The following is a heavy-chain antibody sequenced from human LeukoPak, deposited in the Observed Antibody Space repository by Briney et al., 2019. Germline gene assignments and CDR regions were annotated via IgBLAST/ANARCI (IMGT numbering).Heavy chain of an antibody. CDR2: ISGDGGNK. CDR1: EFTFHDHG. J-gene: IGHJ4*02. CDR3: AKRSGSPHNFDF. Sequence: GGSLTLSCAASEFTFHDHGMHWVRQAPGKGLEWVSLISGDGGNKNYADSVKGRFTISRDNSENFLYLQMSSLRSEDTAFYYCAKRSGSPHNFDFWGQGALVTVSS. D-gene: IGHD1-1*01. V-gene: IGHV3-43*02.